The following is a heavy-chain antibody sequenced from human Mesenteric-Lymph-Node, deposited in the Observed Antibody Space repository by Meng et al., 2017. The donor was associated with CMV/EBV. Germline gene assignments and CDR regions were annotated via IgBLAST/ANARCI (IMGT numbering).Heavy chain of an antibody. CDR3: ARDVVSV. D-gene: IGHD2-21*01. V-gene: IGHV3-30*04. CDR2: ISYDGSNK. Sequence: GGSLRLSCAASGFTFSSYAMHWVRQAPGKGLEWVAVISYDGSNKYYADSVKGRFTISRDNSKNTLYLQMNSRRAEDTAVYYCARDVVSVWGQGTTVTVSS. J-gene: IGHJ6*02. CDR1: GFTFSSYA.